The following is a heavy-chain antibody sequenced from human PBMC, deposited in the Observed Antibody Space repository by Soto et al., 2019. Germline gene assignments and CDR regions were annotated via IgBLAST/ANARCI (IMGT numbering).Heavy chain of an antibody. V-gene: IGHV4-59*01. CDR3: AREKRLEYYYYGMDV. CDR1: GGSISSYY. Sequence: PSETLSLTCTASGGSISSYYWSWIRQPPGKGLEWIGYIYYSGSTNYNPSLKSRVTISVDTSKNQFSLKLSSVTAADTAVYYCAREKRLEYYYYGMDVWGQGTTVTVSS. CDR2: IYYSGST. D-gene: IGHD1-1*01. J-gene: IGHJ6*02.